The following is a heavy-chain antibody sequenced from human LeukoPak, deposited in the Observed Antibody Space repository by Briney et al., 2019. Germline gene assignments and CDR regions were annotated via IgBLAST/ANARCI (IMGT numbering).Heavy chain of an antibody. CDR3: ARHIAVRYSGSYYFDY. D-gene: IGHD1-26*01. CDR1: GDSISSNY. CDR2: IYYSGST. V-gene: IGHV4-59*08. J-gene: IGHJ4*02. Sequence: PSETLSLTCAVSGDSISSNYWSWIRQPPGKGLEWIGYIYYSGSTNYNPSLKSRVTISVDTSKNQFSLKLSSVTAADTAVYYCARHIAVRYSGSYYFDYWGQGTLVTVSS.